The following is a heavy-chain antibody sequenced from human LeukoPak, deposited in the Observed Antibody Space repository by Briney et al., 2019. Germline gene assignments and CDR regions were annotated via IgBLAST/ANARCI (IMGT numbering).Heavy chain of an antibody. V-gene: IGHV3-9*01. J-gene: IGHJ4*02. Sequence: GGSLRLSCAASGFTFDDYAMHWVRQAPGKGLEWVSGISWNSGSIGHADSVKGRFTISRDNAKNSLYLQMNSLRAEDTALYYCAKVIGRGVYWGQGTLVTVSS. CDR1: GFTFDDYA. CDR2: ISWNSGSI. CDR3: AKVIGRGVY.